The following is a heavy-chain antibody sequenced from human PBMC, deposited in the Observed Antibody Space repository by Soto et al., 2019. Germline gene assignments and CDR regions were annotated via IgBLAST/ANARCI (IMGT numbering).Heavy chain of an antibody. CDR1: GGSMSNGYYY. CDR3: ARWVEVSLDYFDS. J-gene: IGHJ4*02. V-gene: IGHV4-31*03. Sequence: QVQLQESGPGLVKPSQTLSLTCTVSGGSMSNGYYYWSWVRQNPGKGLEWIGHIYHSGRTYYNPSLKSRVGILVDTSKSLFSLNLNSGTAADTAVYYCARWVEVSLDYFDSWGQGTPVTVSS. D-gene: IGHD1-20*01. CDR2: IYHSGRT.